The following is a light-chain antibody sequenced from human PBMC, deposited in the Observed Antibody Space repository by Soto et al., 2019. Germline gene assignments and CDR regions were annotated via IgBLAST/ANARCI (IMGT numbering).Light chain of an antibody. J-gene: IGLJ1*01. CDR3: QSYDTSLSGFYV. Sequence: SVLPQPPSVSVAPGQRVTISCTGSSSNIGAGSDVHWYQQLPGTAPKLLIYSNNNRPSGVPDRFSGSRSGTSASLAITGLQAEDEADYYCQSYDTSLSGFYVFGTGTKVTVL. CDR1: SSNIGAGSD. V-gene: IGLV1-40*01. CDR2: SNN.